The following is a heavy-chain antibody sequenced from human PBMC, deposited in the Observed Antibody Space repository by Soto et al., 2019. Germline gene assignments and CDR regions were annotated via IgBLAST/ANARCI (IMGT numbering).Heavy chain of an antibody. D-gene: IGHD3-3*01. V-gene: IGHV6-1*01. CDR2: TYYRSKWYN. CDR1: GDSVSSNSAA. CDR3: ERDRNYVFWRGYYRGRTTMAQNFDY. Sequence: SQTLSLTCAISGDSVSSNSAAWNWIRQSPSRGLEWLGRTYYRSKWYNDYAVSVKSRITINPDTSKNQFSLQLNSVTPEDTAVYYCERDRNYVFWRGYYRGRTTMAQNFDYGGQEPLVTVS. J-gene: IGHJ4*02.